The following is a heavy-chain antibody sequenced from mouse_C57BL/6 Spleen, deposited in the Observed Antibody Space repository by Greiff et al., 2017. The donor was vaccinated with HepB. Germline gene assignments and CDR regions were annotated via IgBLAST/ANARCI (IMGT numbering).Heavy chain of an antibody. CDR1: GYAFSSYW. D-gene: IGHD2-1*01. V-gene: IGHV1-80*01. J-gene: IGHJ1*03. CDR2: IYPGDGDT. Sequence: QVQLQQSGSELVKPGASVKISCKASGYAFSSYWMNWVKQRPGQGLEWIGQIYPGDGDTNYNGKFKGKATLTADKSSSTAYMQLSSRTPEDSAVFLWASSGVNYPGWYVDVWGKGTTVTVAS. CDR3: ASSGVNYPGWYVDV.